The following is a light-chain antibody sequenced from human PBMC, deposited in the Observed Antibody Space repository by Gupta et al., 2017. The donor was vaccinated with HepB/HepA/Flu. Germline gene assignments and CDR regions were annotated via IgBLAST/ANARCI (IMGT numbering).Light chain of an antibody. V-gene: IGLV2-14*01. Sequence: QSALTQPASVSESPGQSITISCTGTSSDVGGYNYVSWYQQHPDKAPKLMIYDVSHRPSGVSNRFSGSKSGNTASLTISGLQAEDEADYYCSSYTNSNTRVFGGGTKLTVL. CDR3: SSYTNSNTRV. J-gene: IGLJ3*02. CDR2: DVS. CDR1: SSDVGGYNY.